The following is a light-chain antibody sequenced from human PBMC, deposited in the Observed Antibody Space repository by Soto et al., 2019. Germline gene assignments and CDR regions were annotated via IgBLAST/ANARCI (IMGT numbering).Light chain of an antibody. CDR2: DVS. CDR3: SLYSTSSTYV. Sequence: QSALTQPASVSGSPGQSITISCTGTSSDVGGYNYVSWYQQHPGKAPKLMIYDVSNRPSGVSNRFSGFKSGNTASLTISGLHAEDEADYYCSLYSTSSTYVFGTGTKVTVL. CDR1: SSDVGGYNY. V-gene: IGLV2-14*03. J-gene: IGLJ1*01.